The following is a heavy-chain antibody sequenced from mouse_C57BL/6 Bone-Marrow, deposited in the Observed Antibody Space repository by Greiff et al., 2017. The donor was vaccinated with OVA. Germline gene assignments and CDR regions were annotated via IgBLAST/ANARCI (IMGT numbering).Heavy chain of an antibody. J-gene: IGHJ3*01. D-gene: IGHD2-1*01. CDR1: GFTFSSYA. CDR2: ISSGGDYI. Sequence: EVKVVESGEGLVKPGGSLKLSCAASGFTFSSYAMSWVRQTPEKRLEWVAYISSGGDYIYYADTVKGRFTISRDNARNTLYLQMSSLKSDDTSMYCCTIEGIYYGNYWFAYWGQGTLVTVSA. V-gene: IGHV5-9-1*02. CDR3: TIEGIYYGNYWFAY.